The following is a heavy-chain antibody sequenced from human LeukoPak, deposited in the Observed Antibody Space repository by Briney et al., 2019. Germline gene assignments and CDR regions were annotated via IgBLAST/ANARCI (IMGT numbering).Heavy chain of an antibody. CDR1: GYTFTGHY. CDR3: AGYCSSTSCYPFDAFVI. CDR2: INPNSGGT. J-gene: IGHJ3*02. D-gene: IGHD2-2*01. V-gene: IGHV1-2*02. Sequence: ASVKVSCKASGYTFTGHYMHWVRQAPGQGREWMGWINPNSGGTNYAQKFQGRVTMTRDTSISTAYMERSRVRSDDTAVYYCAGYCSSTSCYPFDAFVICGQGEMVPVSS.